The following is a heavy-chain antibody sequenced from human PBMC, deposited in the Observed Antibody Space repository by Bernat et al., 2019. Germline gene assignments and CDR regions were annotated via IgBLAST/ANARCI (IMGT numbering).Heavy chain of an antibody. D-gene: IGHD3-10*01. V-gene: IGHV3-48*01. Sequence: EVQLLESGGGLVQPGGSLRLSCAASGFTFSSYSMNWVRQAPGKGLEWVSYISSSSSTIYYADSVKGRFTISRDNAKNSLYLQMNSLRAEDTAVYYCARPLGRGSYYNRFWGQGTLVTVSS. J-gene: IGHJ4*02. CDR3: ARPLGRGSYYNRF. CDR1: GFTFSSYS. CDR2: ISSSSSTI.